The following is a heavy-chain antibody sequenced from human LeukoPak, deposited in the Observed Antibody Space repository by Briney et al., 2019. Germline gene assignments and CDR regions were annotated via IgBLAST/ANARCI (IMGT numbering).Heavy chain of an antibody. CDR1: GFTFSSYA. Sequence: GASVKVSCKASGFTFSSYAMTWVRQAPGKGLEWVSAISGSGGSTSYADSVKGRFTISRDNAKNSLYLQMNSLRDEDTAVYYCARGRFDYWGQGTLVTVSS. J-gene: IGHJ4*02. V-gene: IGHV3-23*01. CDR3: ARGRFDY. CDR2: ISGSGGST.